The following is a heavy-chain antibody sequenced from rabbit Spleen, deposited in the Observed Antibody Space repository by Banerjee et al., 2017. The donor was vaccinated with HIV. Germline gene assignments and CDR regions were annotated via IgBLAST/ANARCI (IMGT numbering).Heavy chain of an antibody. D-gene: IGHD2-1*01. CDR2: IYAGSSSSS. J-gene: IGHJ4*01. V-gene: IGHV1S45*01. CDR3: AQAPSSMTSGIAGDDHAL. CDR1: GFSFSNSYW. Sequence: QEQLEESGGGLVQPEGSLTLTCTASGFSFSNSYWICWVRQAPGKGLEWVACIYAGSSSSSYEGSWEIGCFTTTTTSSTTVMLKTSSMTAATTASYCWAQAPSSMTSGIAGDDHALWGPGTLVTVS.